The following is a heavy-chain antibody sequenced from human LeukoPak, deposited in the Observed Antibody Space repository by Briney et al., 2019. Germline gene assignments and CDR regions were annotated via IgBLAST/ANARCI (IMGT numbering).Heavy chain of an antibody. CDR1: GYSFTSYW. D-gene: IGHD3-22*01. CDR3: ARHFYYDSSGYYFPWYFQH. CDR2: IYPGDSDT. J-gene: IGHJ1*01. Sequence: GESLKISCKGSGYSFTSYWIGWVRQMPGKGLEWMGIIYPGDSDTRYSPSFQGQVTISADKSISTAYLQWSSLKASDTAMYYCARHFYYDSSGYYFPWYFQHWGQGTLVTVSS. V-gene: IGHV5-51*01.